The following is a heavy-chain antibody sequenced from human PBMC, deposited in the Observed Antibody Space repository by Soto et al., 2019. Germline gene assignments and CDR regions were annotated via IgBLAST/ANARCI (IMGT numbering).Heavy chain of an antibody. CDR3: VRRRLTTVTVGTNYWYFDL. Sequence: QITLKASGPTLMEPTQTLTLTCTFSGFSLSTNGVGVGWIRQPPGKALEWLALIYWDDDMRYKSSLKRSLTITKDTSKNQVVLTMTNMDPVDTSTYYCVRRRLTTVTVGTNYWYFDLWGRGTLVTVSS. V-gene: IGHV2-5*02. CDR1: GFSLSTNGVG. CDR2: IYWDDDM. D-gene: IGHD4-17*01. J-gene: IGHJ2*01.